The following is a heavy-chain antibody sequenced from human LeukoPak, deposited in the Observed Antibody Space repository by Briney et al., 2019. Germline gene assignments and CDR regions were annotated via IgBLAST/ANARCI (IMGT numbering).Heavy chain of an antibody. J-gene: IGHJ5*02. V-gene: IGHV4-59*01. CDR1: GGSISSYC. Sequence: SETLSLTCTVSGGSISSYCWSWIRQPPGKGLEWIGSIYYSGSTNYNPSLKSRVTISVDTSKNQFSLKLSSVTAADTAVYYCAREAGKGWFDPWGQGTLVTVSS. CDR3: AREAGKGWFDP. D-gene: IGHD4-23*01. CDR2: IYYSGST.